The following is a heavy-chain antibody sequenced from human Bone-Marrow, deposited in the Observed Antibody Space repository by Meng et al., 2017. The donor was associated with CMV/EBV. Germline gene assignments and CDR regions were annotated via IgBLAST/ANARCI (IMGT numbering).Heavy chain of an antibody. D-gene: IGHD2-2*01. Sequence: SGGSGSSGSYYWSWIRQPPGKGLEWIGYIYYSESTNYNPSLKSRVTISVDTSKNQFSLKLSSVTAADTAVYYCASGRLPAASVDYWGQGTLVTVSS. V-gene: IGHV4-61*01. J-gene: IGHJ4*02. CDR2: IYYSEST. CDR1: GGSGSSGSYY. CDR3: ASGRLPAASVDY.